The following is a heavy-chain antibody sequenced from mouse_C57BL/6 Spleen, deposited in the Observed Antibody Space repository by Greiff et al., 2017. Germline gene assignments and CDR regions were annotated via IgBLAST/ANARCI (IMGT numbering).Heavy chain of an antibody. CDR2: INPNNGGT. D-gene: IGHD2-3*01. Sequence: EVQRVESGPELVKPGASVKIPCKASGYTFTDYNMDWVKQSHGKSLEWIGDINPNNGGTIYNQKFKGKATLTVDKSSSTAYMELRSLTSEDTAVYYCAVNDGYSGYFDVWGTGTTVTVSS. V-gene: IGHV1-18*01. CDR3: AVNDGYSGYFDV. CDR1: GYTFTDYN. J-gene: IGHJ1*03.